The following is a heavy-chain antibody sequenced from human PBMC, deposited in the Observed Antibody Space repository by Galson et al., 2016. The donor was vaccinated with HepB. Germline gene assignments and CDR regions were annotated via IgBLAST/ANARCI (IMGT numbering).Heavy chain of an antibody. V-gene: IGHV4-34*01. Sequence: SETLSLTCGVDGGSFNAYYWTWIRQPPGKGLEWIGEINYAGSTKYNPSLKSRVALPVDTSRNQFSLKLNSVTAADTAVYYCARVVVAATNWFDTWGQGALVTVSS. J-gene: IGHJ5*02. CDR3: ARVVVAATNWFDT. CDR1: GGSFNAYY. D-gene: IGHD2-15*01. CDR2: INYAGST.